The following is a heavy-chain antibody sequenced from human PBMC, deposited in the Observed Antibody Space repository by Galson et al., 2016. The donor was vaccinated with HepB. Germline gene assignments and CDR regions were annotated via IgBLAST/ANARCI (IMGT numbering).Heavy chain of an antibody. CDR2: ITYDGRNE. CDR1: AFTFSDYG. Sequence: SLRLSCAASAFTFSDYGMHWVRQAPGKGLDWVAVITYDGRNEYYADSVKGRFTISRDNSKKTVDLEMNSLRPEDTAKYYCAKGGWRFVDRTQVHDKHGMDVWGQGTTVIVSS. D-gene: IGHD3/OR15-3a*01. V-gene: IGHV3-30*18. J-gene: IGHJ6*02. CDR3: AKGGWRFVDRTQVHDKHGMDV.